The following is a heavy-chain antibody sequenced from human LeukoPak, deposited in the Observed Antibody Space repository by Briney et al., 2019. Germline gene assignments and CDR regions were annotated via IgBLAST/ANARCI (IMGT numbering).Heavy chain of an antibody. D-gene: IGHD1-26*01. CDR3: ARTGMGGNVWIDS. Sequence: ASVKVSCKASGYTFTNYDINWVRQATGQGLEWMGWMNPNSGDTGYAEKFQGRVTMTRDTSTNIAYMELTSLTSDDTAIFYCARTGMGGNVWIDSWGQGTLVTVSS. CDR2: MNPNSGDT. J-gene: IGHJ5*01. V-gene: IGHV1-8*01. CDR1: GYTFTNYD.